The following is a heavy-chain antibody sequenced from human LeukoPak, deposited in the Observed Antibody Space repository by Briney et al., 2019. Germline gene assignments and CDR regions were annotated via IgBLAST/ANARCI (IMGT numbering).Heavy chain of an antibody. CDR1: GFTVSSNY. Sequence: PGGSLRLSCAASGFTVSSNYMSWVRQAPGKGLEWVSAMRGDGGDIRYADSVKGRFTISRDNSKNSLYLQMNSLRAEDTAVYYCARVRELLDGDAFDIWGQGTMVTVSS. D-gene: IGHD1-26*01. V-gene: IGHV3-53*01. J-gene: IGHJ3*02. CDR2: MRGDGGD. CDR3: ARVRELLDGDAFDI.